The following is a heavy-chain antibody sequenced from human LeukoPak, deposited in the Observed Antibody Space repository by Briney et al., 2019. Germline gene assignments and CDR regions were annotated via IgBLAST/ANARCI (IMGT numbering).Heavy chain of an antibody. D-gene: IGHD7-27*01. CDR3: ASLTGGYLG. CDR1: GGTFSNYA. CDR2: IIPMFSTA. V-gene: IGHV1-69*01. J-gene: IGHJ4*02. Sequence: SLKVSCKASGGTFSNYAISWVRQAPGQGREYMGGIIPMFSTAGYAQKFQGRVTITADESTSTAYMELSSLRSDDTAMYYCASLTGGYLGWGQGTLVTVSS.